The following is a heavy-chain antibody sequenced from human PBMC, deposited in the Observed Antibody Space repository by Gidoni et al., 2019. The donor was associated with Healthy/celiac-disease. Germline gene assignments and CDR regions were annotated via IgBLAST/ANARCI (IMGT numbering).Heavy chain of an antibody. Sequence: QVQLQQWGAGLLKPSETLSLTCAVYGGSFSGYYWSWIRQPPGTGLECIGEINHSGSTNYNPSLKSRVTISVDTSKNQFSLKLSSVTAADTAVYYCAREGVAGSPHGMDVWGQGTTVTVSS. CDR3: AREGVAGSPHGMDV. D-gene: IGHD6-19*01. CDR1: GGSFSGYY. CDR2: INHSGST. J-gene: IGHJ6*02. V-gene: IGHV4-34*01.